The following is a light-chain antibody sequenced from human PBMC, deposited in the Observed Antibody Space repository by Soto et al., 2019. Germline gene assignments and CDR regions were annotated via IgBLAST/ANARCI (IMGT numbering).Light chain of an antibody. V-gene: IGKV1-5*01. CDR1: QSISTW. CDR2: HAS. Sequence: DLQMTQSRSTLSASVLDRVPITCRASQSISTWLAWSQKKTRTAPNLLIYHASTLESGVPSSFSCSRSGTEFTLTISSLQPDDLATYYCPQYTSYSFGQGTQVDIK. CDR3: PQYTSYS. J-gene: IGKJ1*01.